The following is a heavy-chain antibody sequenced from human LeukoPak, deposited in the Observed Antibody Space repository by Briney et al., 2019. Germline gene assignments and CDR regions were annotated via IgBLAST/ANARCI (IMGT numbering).Heavy chain of an antibody. CDR1: GGSISSGDYY. D-gene: IGHD4-11*01. Sequence: SETLSLTCTVSGGSISSGDYYWSWIRQPAGKGLEWIGRIYTSGSTNYNPSLKSRVTISVDTSKNQFSLKLSSVTAADTAVYYCARGTSGDYSNYRWFDPWGQGTLVTVSS. CDR3: ARGTSGDYSNYRWFDP. J-gene: IGHJ5*02. CDR2: IYTSGST. V-gene: IGHV4-61*02.